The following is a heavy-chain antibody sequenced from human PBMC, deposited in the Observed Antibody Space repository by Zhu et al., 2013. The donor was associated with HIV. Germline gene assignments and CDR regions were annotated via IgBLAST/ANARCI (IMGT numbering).Heavy chain of an antibody. Sequence: QVQLVQSGAEVKKPGSSVKVSCKASGGTFSSYAISWVRQAPGQGLEWMGGIIPIFGTANYAQKFQGRVTITADKSTSTAYMELSSLRSEDTAVYYCASPTEYSYYYDSSGYWYFQHWGQGTLVTVSS. V-gene: IGHV1-69*06. D-gene: IGHD3-22*01. CDR3: ASPTEYSYYYDSSGYWYFQH. CDR2: IIPIFGTA. CDR1: GGTFSSYA. J-gene: IGHJ1*01.